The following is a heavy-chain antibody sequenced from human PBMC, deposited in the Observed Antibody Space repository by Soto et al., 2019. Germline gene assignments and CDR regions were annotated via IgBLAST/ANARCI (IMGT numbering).Heavy chain of an antibody. V-gene: IGHV3-23*01. CDR1: GFPLSTYG. CDR2: ITGTGGNT. Sequence: EVQLLASGGGLVQPGGSLRLSCAASGFPLSTYGMTWVRQAPGKGMEWVSAITGTGGNTYYVGSVKGRFTSSRDNSKNMLYLQVNSLRVEDRAVSYCARIRGYWYGLDVWGQGTTVTVSS. CDR3: ARIRGYWYGLDV. J-gene: IGHJ6*02.